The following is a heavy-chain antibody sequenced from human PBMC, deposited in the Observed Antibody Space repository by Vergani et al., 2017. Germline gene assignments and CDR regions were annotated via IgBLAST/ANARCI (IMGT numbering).Heavy chain of an antibody. CDR1: GFTFNRYG. CDR3: ARESIAAGDAFDI. D-gene: IGHD6-13*01. CDR2: VLFDGSNE. J-gene: IGHJ3*02. Sequence: QVQLVQSGGGVVQPGGSLRLSCVASGFTFNRYGMQWVRQAPGKGLEWVAYVLFDGSNEYYADSVKGRFIVSRDNSNDALYLQMNSLRTDDTAVYYCARESIAAGDAFDIWGQGTMVTVSS. V-gene: IGHV3-30*02.